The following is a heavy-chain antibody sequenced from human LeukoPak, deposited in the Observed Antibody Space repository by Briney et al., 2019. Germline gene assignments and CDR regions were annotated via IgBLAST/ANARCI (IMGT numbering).Heavy chain of an antibody. V-gene: IGHV4-59*01. CDR3: ANRNWNNAFDY. CDR2: IYYSGST. J-gene: IGHJ4*02. CDR1: GGSISSYY. D-gene: IGHD1/OR15-1a*01. Sequence: SETLSLTCTVSGGSISSYYWSWIRQPPGKGLEWIGYIYYSGSTNYNPSLKSRVTISVDTSKNQFSLKLSSVTAADTAVYYCANRNWNNAFDYWGQGTLVSVSS.